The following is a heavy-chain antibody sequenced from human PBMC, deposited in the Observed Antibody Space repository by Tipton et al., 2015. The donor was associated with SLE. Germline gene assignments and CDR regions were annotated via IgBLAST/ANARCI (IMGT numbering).Heavy chain of an antibody. V-gene: IGHV3-49*04. CDR1: GFTFGDYA. J-gene: IGHJ5*02. CDR3: TRHVTAPGWFVP. D-gene: IGHD2-21*02. CDR2: IRSKPYGGTT. Sequence: SLRLSCRSSGFTFGDYAMNWVRQAPGKGLEWVGFIRSKPYGGTTEYAASLKGRFTISREDSKSIAYLQMNSLKTEDTAVCYCTRHVTAPGWFVPWGQGSRVTVSS.